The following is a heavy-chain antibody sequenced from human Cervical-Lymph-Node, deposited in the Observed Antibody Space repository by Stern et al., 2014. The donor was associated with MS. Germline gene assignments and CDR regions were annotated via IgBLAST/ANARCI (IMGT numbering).Heavy chain of an antibody. Sequence: QVQLQQWGAGLLKPSETLSLTCTVHGGSFSDDYWSWIRQPPGKGLEWIGEIIHSGSTNYNPSLKSRVTISLDTSKNQFSRKPSSGTAADTAVYYCTRGAGVYYYYGMDVWGQGTTVTVS. CDR3: TRGAGVYYYYGMDV. CDR1: GGSFSDDY. J-gene: IGHJ6*02. CDR2: IIHSGST. D-gene: IGHD7-27*01. V-gene: IGHV4-34*01.